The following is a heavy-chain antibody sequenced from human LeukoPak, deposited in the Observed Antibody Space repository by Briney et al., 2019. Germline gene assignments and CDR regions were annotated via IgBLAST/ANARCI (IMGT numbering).Heavy chain of an antibody. CDR1: GFTFSSYA. Sequence: GGSLRLSCAASGFTFSSYAMSWVRQAPGKGLEWVSAISGSGGSTYYADSVKGRFTISRDNSKNTLYLQMNSLRAEDTAVYYCANPGRYSSGWVFPPSFDYWGQGTLVTVSS. J-gene: IGHJ4*02. CDR2: ISGSGGST. V-gene: IGHV3-23*01. D-gene: IGHD6-19*01. CDR3: ANPGRYSSGWVFPPSFDY.